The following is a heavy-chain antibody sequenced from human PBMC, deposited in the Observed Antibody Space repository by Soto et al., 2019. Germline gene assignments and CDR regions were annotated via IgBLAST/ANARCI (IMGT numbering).Heavy chain of an antibody. J-gene: IGHJ4*02. CDR3: AYFTNSCAY. V-gene: IGHV3-74*01. D-gene: IGHD3-16*01. Sequence: SLRLSCAASGITLSNYWVHWVRQAPGKGLVWVSRISSDGSSTSYADSVKGRFTISRDNAKNTLYLQMNSLRAEDTAVYYCAYFTNSCAYWGQGTLVTVSS. CDR2: ISSDGSST. CDR1: GITLSNYW.